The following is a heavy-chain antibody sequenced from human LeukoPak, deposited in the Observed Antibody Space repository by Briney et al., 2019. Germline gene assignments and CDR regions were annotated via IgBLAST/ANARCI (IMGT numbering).Heavy chain of an antibody. V-gene: IGHV3-9*01. CDR1: GFTFDDYA. J-gene: IGHJ4*02. D-gene: IGHD1-26*01. Sequence: PGGSLRLSCVASGFTFDDYAMHWVRQAPGKGLEWVSGISWNNGMIGYADSVKGRFTVSRDNTKNSLYLQMNSLRPEDTALYYCVKDMGLMGPNFAGGFDYWGQGILVTVSS. CDR3: VKDMGLMGPNFAGGFDY. CDR2: ISWNNGMI.